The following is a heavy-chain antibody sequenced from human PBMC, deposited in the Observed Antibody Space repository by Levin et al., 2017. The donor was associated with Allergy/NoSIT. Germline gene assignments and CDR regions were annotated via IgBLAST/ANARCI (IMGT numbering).Heavy chain of an antibody. CDR2: IWYDGSNK. J-gene: IGHJ4*02. Sequence: GASVKVSCAASGFTFSSYGMHWVRQAPGKGLEWVAVIWYDGSNKYYADSVKGRFTISRDNSKNTLYLQMNSLRAEDTAVYYCARDTSDMPNDYWGQGTLVTVSS. D-gene: IGHD2-2*01. CDR3: ARDTSDMPNDY. V-gene: IGHV3-33*01. CDR1: GFTFSSYG.